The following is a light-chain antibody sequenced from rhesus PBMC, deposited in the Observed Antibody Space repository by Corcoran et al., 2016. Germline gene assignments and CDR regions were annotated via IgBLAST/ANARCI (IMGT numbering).Light chain of an antibody. V-gene: IGKV1S17*01. CDR2: AAS. CDR1: QNIHKN. J-gene: IGKJ1*01. Sequence: DIQMTQSPSALSASVGDRVTISCRASQNIHKNLAWYQQRPGKAPKFLIYAASTLQSGVPSRFSGSGSGTDFTLTISSLQSEDFATYYCQQYSSSPPWTFGQGTKVEIK. CDR3: QQYSSSPPWT.